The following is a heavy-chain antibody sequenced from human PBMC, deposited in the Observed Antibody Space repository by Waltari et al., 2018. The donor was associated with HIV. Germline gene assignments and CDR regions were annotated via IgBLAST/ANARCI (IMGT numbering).Heavy chain of an antibody. CDR3: ARDPNCTNGVCLFDY. J-gene: IGHJ4*02. CDR2: IIPILGIA. D-gene: IGHD2-8*01. V-gene: IGHV1-69*04. CDR1: GGTFSSYA. Sequence: QVQLVQSGAEVKKPGSSVKVSCKASGGTFSSYAISWVRQAPGQGLEWMGRIIPILGIANYAQKFQGRVTITADKSTSTAYMELSSLRSEDTAVYYCARDPNCTNGVCLFDYWGQGTLVTVSS.